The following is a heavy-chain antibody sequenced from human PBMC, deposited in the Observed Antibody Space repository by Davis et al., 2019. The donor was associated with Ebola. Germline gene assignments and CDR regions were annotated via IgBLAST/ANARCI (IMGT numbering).Heavy chain of an antibody. D-gene: IGHD3-22*01. J-gene: IGHJ6*04. CDR1: GFTFSSYS. CDR2: ISSSSYI. V-gene: IGHV3-21*05. Sequence: GESLKISCAASGFTFSSYSMNWVRQAPGKGLEWVSYISSSSYIYYADSVKGRFTISRDNAKNSLYLQMNSLRAEDTAVYYCARDFTMIVVVEGMDVWGKGTTVTVSS. CDR3: ARDFTMIVVVEGMDV.